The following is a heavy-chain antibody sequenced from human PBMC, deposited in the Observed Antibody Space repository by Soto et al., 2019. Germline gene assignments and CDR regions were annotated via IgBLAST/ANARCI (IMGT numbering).Heavy chain of an antibody. CDR3: ARYTSTWGIH. CDR2: ITSSGNT. D-gene: IGHD6-13*01. CDR1: GFTFSSYA. Sequence: EVQLLESGGGLVQPGGSLRLSCAASGFTFSSYAMTWVRQAPEKGLEWVSSITSSGNTYYADSVKGRFTISRDNSKNTLYLQMNSLRAEDTAVYSCARYTSTWGIHWGQGTLVTVSS. J-gene: IGHJ4*02. V-gene: IGHV3-23*01.